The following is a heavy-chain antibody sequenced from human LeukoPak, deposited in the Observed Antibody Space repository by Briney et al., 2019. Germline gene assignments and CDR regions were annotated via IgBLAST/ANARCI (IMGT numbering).Heavy chain of an antibody. CDR3: ARDSYDILTGPAPAGDAFDI. Sequence: PGGSLRLSCAASGFTFSSYWMSWVRQAPGKGLEWVANIKQDGSEKYYVDSVKGRFTISRDNAKNSLYLQMNSLRAEDTAVYYCARDSYDILTGPAPAGDAFDIWGQGTMVTVSS. CDR1: GFTFSSYW. D-gene: IGHD3-9*01. CDR2: IKQDGSEK. J-gene: IGHJ3*02. V-gene: IGHV3-7*01.